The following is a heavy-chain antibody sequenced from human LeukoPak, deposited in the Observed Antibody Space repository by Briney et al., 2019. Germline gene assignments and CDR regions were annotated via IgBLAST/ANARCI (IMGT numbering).Heavy chain of an antibody. CDR2: INPNSGGT. D-gene: IGHD5-12*01. J-gene: IGHJ5*02. V-gene: IGHV1-2*06. Sequence: GASVKVSCKASGYTFTGYYMHWVRQAPGQGLEWMGRINPNSGGTNYAQKFQGRVTMTRDTSISTAYMELSRLRSDDTAVYYCALEVGYSGYDLEYGDNNWFDPWGQGTLVTVSS. CDR1: GYTFTGYY. CDR3: ALEVGYSGYDLEYGDNNWFDP.